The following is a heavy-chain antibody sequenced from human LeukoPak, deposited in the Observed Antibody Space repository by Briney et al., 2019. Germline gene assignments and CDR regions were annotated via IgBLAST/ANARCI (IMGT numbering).Heavy chain of an antibody. CDR3: ARVIAAAGTGWNYYYYMDV. D-gene: IGHD6-13*01. V-gene: IGHV4-4*07. Sequence: PSETLSLTCTVSGGSISSYYWSWIRQPAGKGLEWIGRIYTSGSTNYNPSLKSRVTISVDKSKNQFSLKLSSVTAADTAVYYCARVIAAAGTGWNYYYYMDVSGTRTTVTVSS. CDR1: GGSISSYY. J-gene: IGHJ6*03. CDR2: IYTSGST.